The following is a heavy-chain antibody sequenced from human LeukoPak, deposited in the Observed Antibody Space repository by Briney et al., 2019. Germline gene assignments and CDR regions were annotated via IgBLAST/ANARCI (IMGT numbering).Heavy chain of an antibody. V-gene: IGHV4-59*01. CDR3: ATGFPLGAFDY. D-gene: IGHD6-25*01. J-gene: IGHJ4*02. CDR1: GGSISSYY. CDR2: IYYSGST. Sequence: SSETLSLTCTVSGGSISSYYWSWIRQPPGKGLEWIGYIYYSGSTNYNPSLKSRVTISVDTSKNQSSLKLSSVTAADTAVYYCATGFPLGAFDYWGQGTLVTVSS.